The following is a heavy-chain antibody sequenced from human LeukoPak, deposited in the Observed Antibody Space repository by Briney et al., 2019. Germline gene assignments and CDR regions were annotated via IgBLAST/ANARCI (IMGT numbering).Heavy chain of an antibody. CDR2: ISGGASGT. CDR3: AKGRRGPPVVVVTATGGYFDY. V-gene: IGHV3-23*01. J-gene: IGHJ4*02. Sequence: GGSLRLSCAASGFTSSSFSMSWVRQAPGKGLEWVSGISGGASGTYYADSVKGRFTIFRDNSENTLYLQMNSLRAEDTAIYYCAKGRRGPPVVVVTATGGYFDYWGQGTLVTVSS. D-gene: IGHD2-21*02. CDR1: GFTSSSFS.